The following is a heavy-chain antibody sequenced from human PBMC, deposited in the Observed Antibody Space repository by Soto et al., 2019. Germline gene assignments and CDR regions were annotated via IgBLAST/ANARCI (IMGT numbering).Heavy chain of an antibody. V-gene: IGHV4-4*07. J-gene: IGHJ5*02. CDR1: GASINGFY. D-gene: IGHD1-1*01. CDR2: IYATGTT. Sequence: SETLSLTCTVSGASINGFYWSWIRKSAGKGLEWIGRIYATGTTDYNPSLKSRVMMSVDTSKKQFSLKLRSVTAADTAVYYCVRDGTKNLRDWFDPWGQGISVTVSS. CDR3: VRDGTKNLRDWFDP.